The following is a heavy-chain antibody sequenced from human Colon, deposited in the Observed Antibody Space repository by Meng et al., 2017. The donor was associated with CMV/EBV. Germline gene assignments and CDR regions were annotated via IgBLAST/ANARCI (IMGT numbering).Heavy chain of an antibody. J-gene: IGHJ4*02. CDR2: IYYSGST. V-gene: IGHV4-39*07. CDR1: GGSISSSSYY. Sequence: GPVQVNPSGNLSLTCTVTGGSISSSSYYWGWSRQPPGKGLEWIGSIYYSGSTYYNPSLKSRVTISVDTSKNQFSLKLSSVTAADTAVYYCARAAAAGEYYFDYWGQGTLVTVFS. CDR3: ARAAAAGEYYFDY. D-gene: IGHD6-13*01.